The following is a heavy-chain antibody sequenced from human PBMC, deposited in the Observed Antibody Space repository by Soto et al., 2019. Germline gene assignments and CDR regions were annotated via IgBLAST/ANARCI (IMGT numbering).Heavy chain of an antibody. J-gene: IGHJ5*02. CDR2: IYWDDEK. CDR3: ANSRSSGWVDP. Sequence: QITLKESGPSLVKPTQTLTLTCTFSGFSLNTGGVGVAWIRQPPGKALEWLANIYWDDEKRYSPSLKSRLTINKDTSKNQVVLKMTNMDAVDTATYYCANSRSSGWVDPWGQGTLVTVSP. V-gene: IGHV2-5*02. CDR1: GFSLNTGGVG. D-gene: IGHD6-19*01.